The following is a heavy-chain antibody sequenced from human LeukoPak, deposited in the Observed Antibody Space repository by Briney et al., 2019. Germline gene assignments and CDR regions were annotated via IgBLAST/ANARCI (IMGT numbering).Heavy chain of an antibody. Sequence: GGSLRLSCAASGLTFSDYYMSWIRQAPGKGLEWVSYISSSGSTIYYADSVKGRFTISRDNAKNSLYLQMNSLRAEDTAVYYCARGRGLWFGEPRPRYFDYWGQGTLVTVSS. CDR1: GLTFSDYY. V-gene: IGHV3-11*01. CDR3: ARGRGLWFGEPRPRYFDY. CDR2: ISSSGSTI. J-gene: IGHJ4*02. D-gene: IGHD3-10*01.